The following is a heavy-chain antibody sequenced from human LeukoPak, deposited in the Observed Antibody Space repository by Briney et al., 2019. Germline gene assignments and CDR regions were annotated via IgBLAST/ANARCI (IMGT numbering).Heavy chain of an antibody. CDR2: IHPNSGGT. CDR3: ARRPSGSFDY. V-gene: IGHV1-2*02. CDR1: GYTFTSYY. J-gene: IGHJ4*02. Sequence: AASVKVSCKASGYTFTSYYIHWVRQAPGQGLEWMGWIHPNSGGTKYAQKFQGRVTMTRDTSISTAYMELSSLRSDDTAVYFCARRPSGSFDYWGQGTLVTVSS. D-gene: IGHD1-26*01.